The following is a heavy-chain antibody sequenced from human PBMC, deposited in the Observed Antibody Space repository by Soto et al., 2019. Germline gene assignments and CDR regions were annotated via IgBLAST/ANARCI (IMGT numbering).Heavy chain of an antibody. CDR2: IYYSGST. J-gene: IGHJ2*01. V-gene: IGHV4-59*08. CDR1: GGSISSYY. Sequence: QVQLQESGPGLVKPSETLSLTCTVSGGSISSYYWSWIRQPPGKGLEWIGYIYYSGSTNYNPSLKTRVTTSVDSSKTLVSLKLNSVAASDTAVYYCARLTPRASSTWYPAWYFDLWGRGTLVTVSS. D-gene: IGHD6-13*01. CDR3: ARLTPRASSTWYPAWYFDL.